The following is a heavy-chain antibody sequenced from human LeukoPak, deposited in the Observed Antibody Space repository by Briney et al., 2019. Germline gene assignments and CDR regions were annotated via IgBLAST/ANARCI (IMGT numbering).Heavy chain of an antibody. Sequence: PSETLSLTCAVYGGSFSDYYWSWIRQPPGKGLEWIGEINHSGSTNYNPSLKSRVTISVDTSKNQFSLKLSSVTAADTAVYYCVQSDDILTGYYYWGQGTLVTVSS. CDR1: GGSFSDYY. J-gene: IGHJ4*02. CDR3: VQSDDILTGYYY. D-gene: IGHD3-9*01. V-gene: IGHV4-34*01. CDR2: INHSGST.